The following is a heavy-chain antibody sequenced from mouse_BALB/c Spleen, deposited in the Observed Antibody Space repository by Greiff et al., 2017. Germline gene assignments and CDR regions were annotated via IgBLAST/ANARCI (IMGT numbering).Heavy chain of an antibody. Sequence: VQLQQSGPELVKPGASVKISCKASGYTFTDYNMHWVKQSHGKSLEWIGYIYPYNGGTGYNQKFKSKATLTVDNSSSTAYMELRSLTSEDSAVYYCARHHTFYAMDYWGQGTSVTVSS. CDR2: IYPYNGGT. CDR1: GYTFTDYN. V-gene: IGHV1S29*02. CDR3: ARHHTFYAMDY. J-gene: IGHJ4*01. D-gene: IGHD6-1*01.